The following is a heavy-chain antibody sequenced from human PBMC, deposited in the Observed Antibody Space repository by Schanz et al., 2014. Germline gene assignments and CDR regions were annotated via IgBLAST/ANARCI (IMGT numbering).Heavy chain of an antibody. V-gene: IGHV4-4*02. CDR1: GVSISSTNW. CDR2: IIHDGRT. Sequence: QVQLQESGPGLVKPSGTLSLTCAVSGVSISSTNWWHWVRQSPGKGLEWLGEIIHDGRTNYNPSLGSRVTISLDRSENQFSLELTSVTAADTAVYYCARHGELGGCSSSSCWALNWFDPWGQGTLVTVSS. CDR3: ARHGELGGCSSSSCWALNWFDP. J-gene: IGHJ5*02. D-gene: IGHD2-2*01.